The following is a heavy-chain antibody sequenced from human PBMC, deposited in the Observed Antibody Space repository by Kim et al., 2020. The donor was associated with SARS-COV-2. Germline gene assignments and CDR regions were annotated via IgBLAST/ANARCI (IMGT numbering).Heavy chain of an antibody. CDR1: GFTFSSYW. CDR3: AREKTGDDYYYGMDV. J-gene: IGHJ6*02. Sequence: GGSLRLSCAASGFTFSSYWMSWVRQAPGKGLEWVANIKQDGSEKYYVDSVKGRFTISRDNAKNSLYLQMNSLRAEDTAVYYCAREKTGDDYYYGMDVWGQGTTVTVSS. D-gene: IGHD7-27*01. V-gene: IGHV3-7*01. CDR2: IKQDGSEK.